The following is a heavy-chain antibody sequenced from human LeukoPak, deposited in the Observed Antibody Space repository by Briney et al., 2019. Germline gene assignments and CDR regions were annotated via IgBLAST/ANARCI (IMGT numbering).Heavy chain of an antibody. CDR3: AKNLSDY. CDR1: GFTFSIYD. J-gene: IGHJ4*02. CDR2: IRYDGSNK. Sequence: GGSLRLSCAASGFTFSIYDMHWVCQAPGKGLEWVTFIRYDGSNKYYADSVKGRFTISRDNSKNTLYRQMNSLRAEDTAVYYCAKNLSDYWGQGTLVTVSS. V-gene: IGHV3-30*02.